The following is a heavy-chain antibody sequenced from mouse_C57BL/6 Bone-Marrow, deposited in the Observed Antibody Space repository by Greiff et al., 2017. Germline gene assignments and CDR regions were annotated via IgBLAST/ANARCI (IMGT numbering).Heavy chain of an antibody. CDR1: GYAFSSYW. Sequence: VQLQQSGAELVKPGASVKISCKASGYAFSSYWLNWVKQRPGKGLAWIGQIYPGDGDTNSNGKFKGKATLTADKPSSTAYMQLSSLTSEDSAVXFCARWDYGRGVDYWGQGTTLTVAS. CDR3: ARWDYGRGVDY. V-gene: IGHV1-80*01. J-gene: IGHJ2*01. D-gene: IGHD1-1*01. CDR2: IYPGDGDT.